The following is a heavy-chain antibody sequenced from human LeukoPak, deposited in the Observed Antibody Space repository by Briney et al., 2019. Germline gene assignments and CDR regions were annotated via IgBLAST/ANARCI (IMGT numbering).Heavy chain of an antibody. V-gene: IGHV3-23*01. CDR1: GLTFSNYG. J-gene: IGHJ2*01. CDR3: AKNLLGSAAFSWYFDL. CDR2: ITGSGGST. Sequence: PGGSLRLSCAASGLTFSNYGMSWVRQAPGKGLEWVSSITGSGGSTCVDSVQGRFTISRDNSKNALYLQMSSLRAEDTAVCYCAKNLLGSAAFSWYFDLWGRGTLVTVSS. D-gene: IGHD1-26*01.